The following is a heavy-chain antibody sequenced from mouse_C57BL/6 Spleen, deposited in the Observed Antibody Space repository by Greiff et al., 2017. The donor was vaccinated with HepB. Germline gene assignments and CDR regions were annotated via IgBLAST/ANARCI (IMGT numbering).Heavy chain of an antibody. J-gene: IGHJ2*01. Sequence: VQLQQSGAELVKPGASVKMSCKASGYTFTSYWITWVKQRPGQGLEWIGDIYPGSGSTNYNAKFKSQATLTVDTSSSTAYMQLSSLTSEDSAVYYCARTFITTAGYWGQGTTLTVSS. D-gene: IGHD1-1*01. V-gene: IGHV1-55*01. CDR3: ARTFITTAGY. CDR2: IYPGSGST. CDR1: GYTFTSYW.